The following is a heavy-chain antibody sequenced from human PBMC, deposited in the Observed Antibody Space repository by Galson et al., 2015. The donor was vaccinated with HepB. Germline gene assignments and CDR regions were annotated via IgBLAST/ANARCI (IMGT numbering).Heavy chain of an antibody. J-gene: IGHJ3*02. CDR2: IKANSGGT. V-gene: IGHV1-2*02. D-gene: IGHD6-19*01. CDR1: GYPFTDYY. Sequence: SVKVSCKASGYPFTDYYMHWVRQAPGQGLEWMGWIKANSGGTIYAQKFQRRVTMTRYPSISTAYMELTNLTTDDTAAYYCARDSRPGWTDAFDIWGQGTMVTVSS. CDR3: ARDSRPGWTDAFDI.